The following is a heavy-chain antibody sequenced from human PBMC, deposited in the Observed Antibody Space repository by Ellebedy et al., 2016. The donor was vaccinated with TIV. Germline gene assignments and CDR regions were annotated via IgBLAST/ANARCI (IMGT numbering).Heavy chain of an antibody. J-gene: IGHJ4*02. D-gene: IGHD2-21*01. Sequence: SETLSLTXTVSGGSISSYYWSWIRQPPGKGLEWIGYVHSIGNTNYNPSLKSRVTISIDTSENQLSLQLGSVTAADTAVYYCARALVGTTSFFGYWGQGTLVTVSS. V-gene: IGHV4-59*01. CDR3: ARALVGTTSFFGY. CDR2: VHSIGNT. CDR1: GGSISSYY.